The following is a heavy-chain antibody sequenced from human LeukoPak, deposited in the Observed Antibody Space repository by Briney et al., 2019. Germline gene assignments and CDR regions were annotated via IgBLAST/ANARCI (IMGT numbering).Heavy chain of an antibody. J-gene: IGHJ1*01. Sequence: GGSLRLSSAPSGFTFSTYTMSWVRQAPGKGLECVSYTRRSSNTIYSGGSVQGRFTLSRDNATNTLYLQKSSLRDQNTAVYYCSTKRGYSDGYADCGQGDLGTVSS. V-gene: IGHV3-48*02. CDR3: STKRGYSDGYAD. D-gene: IGHD5-18*01. CDR2: TRRSSNTI. CDR1: GFTFSTYT.